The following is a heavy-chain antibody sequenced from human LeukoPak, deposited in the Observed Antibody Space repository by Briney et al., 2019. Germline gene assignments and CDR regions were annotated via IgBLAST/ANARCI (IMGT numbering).Heavy chain of an antibody. V-gene: IGHV4-34*01. J-gene: IGHJ5*02. CDR2: INHSGST. D-gene: IGHD3-3*01. CDR3: ARGDYDFWILSRRWNWFDP. CDR1: GGSFSGYY. Sequence: SETLSLTCAVYGGSFSGYYWSWIRQPPGKGLEWIGEINHSGSTNYNPSLKSRVTISVDTSKNQFSLKLSSVTAADTAVYYCARGDYDFWILSRRWNWFDPWGQGTLVTVSS.